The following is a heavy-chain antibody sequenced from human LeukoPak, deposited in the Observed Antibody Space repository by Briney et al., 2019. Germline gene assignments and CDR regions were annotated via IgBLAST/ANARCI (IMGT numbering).Heavy chain of an antibody. V-gene: IGHV1-69*05. D-gene: IGHD6-13*01. CDR2: IIPIFGTA. J-gene: IGHJ5*02. CDR1: GYTFTSYG. Sequence: SVKVSCKASGYTFTSYGISWVRQAPGQGLEWMGGIIPIFGTANYAQKFQGRVTITTDESTSTAYMELSSLRSEDTAVYYCARVLGQQLVRGWFDPWGQGTLVTVSS. CDR3: ARVLGQQLVRGWFDP.